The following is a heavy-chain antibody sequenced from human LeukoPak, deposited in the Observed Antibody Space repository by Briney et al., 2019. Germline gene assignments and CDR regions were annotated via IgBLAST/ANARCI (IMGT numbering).Heavy chain of an antibody. Sequence: SETLSLTCNVSGVSISSSSYYWGWIRQPPGKGLEWIGSIYSSGSTYYNSSLKSRVTISIDTSKDQVSLKMSSGTAADTAVYYCAKSGGYGLIDYWGQGTLVTVSS. D-gene: IGHD6-25*01. CDR2: IYSSGST. CDR3: AKSGGYGLIDY. J-gene: IGHJ4*01. V-gene: IGHV4-39*01. CDR1: GVSISSSSYY.